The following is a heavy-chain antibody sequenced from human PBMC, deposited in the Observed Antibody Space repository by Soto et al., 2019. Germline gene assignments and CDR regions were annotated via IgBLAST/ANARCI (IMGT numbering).Heavy chain of an antibody. J-gene: IGHJ6*02. Sequence: SETLFLTCTVSGGSISSSNYYWGWISQSPGKGLEWIGSINYSGNTYYNPSLTGRVTISVDTSQSQFSMKLTSMTAADTAVYFCVRLPGYCSGTSCYGYYVTDVWGQGTTVT. D-gene: IGHD2-2*01. CDR1: GGSISSSNYY. CDR2: INYSGNT. V-gene: IGHV4-39*01. CDR3: VRLPGYCSGTSCYGYYVTDV.